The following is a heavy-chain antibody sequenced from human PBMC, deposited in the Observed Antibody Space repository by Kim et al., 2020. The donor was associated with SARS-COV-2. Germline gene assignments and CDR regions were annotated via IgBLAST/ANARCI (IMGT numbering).Heavy chain of an antibody. D-gene: IGHD5-12*01. V-gene: IGHV3-30*04. CDR3: ARGVGSGYDWDNWFDP. J-gene: IGHJ5*02. CDR1: GFTFSSYA. Sequence: GGSLRLSCAASGFTFSSYAMHWVRQAPGKGLEWVAVISYDGSNKYYADSVKGRFTISRDNSKNTLYLQMNSLRAEDTAVYYCARGVGSGYDWDNWFDPWGQGTLVTVSS. CDR2: ISYDGSNK.